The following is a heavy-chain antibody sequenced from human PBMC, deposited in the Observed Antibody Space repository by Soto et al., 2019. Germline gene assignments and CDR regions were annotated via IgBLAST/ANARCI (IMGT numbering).Heavy chain of an antibody. CDR3: ARDRYSSGWYDTYYFDY. J-gene: IGHJ4*02. CDR1: GFTFSSYS. D-gene: IGHD6-19*01. V-gene: IGHV3-48*02. Sequence: PGGSLRLSCAASGFTFSSYSMNWVRQAPGKGLEWVSYISSSSSTIYYADSVKGRFTISRDNAKNSLYLQMNSLRDEDTAAYYCARDRYSSGWYDTYYFDYWGQGTLVTVSS. CDR2: ISSSSSTI.